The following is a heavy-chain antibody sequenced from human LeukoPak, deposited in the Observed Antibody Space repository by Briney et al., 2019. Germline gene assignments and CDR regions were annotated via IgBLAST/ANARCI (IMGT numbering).Heavy chain of an antibody. CDR3: AGESEDGSGFDY. D-gene: IGHD3-22*01. CDR2: INQDGSVK. J-gene: IGHJ4*02. CDR1: GFTFSSYA. V-gene: IGHV3-7*01. Sequence: GGSLRLSCAASGFTFSSYAMHWVRQAPGKGLEWVANINQDGSVKQYVDSAKGRFTISRDNTKNSLYLQMNSLRAEDTAIYYCAGESEDGSGFDYWGQGTLVSVSA.